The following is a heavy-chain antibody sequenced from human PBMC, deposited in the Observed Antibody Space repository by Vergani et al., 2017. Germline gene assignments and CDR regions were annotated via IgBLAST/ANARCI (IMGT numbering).Heavy chain of an antibody. CDR1: GFTFSDYY. D-gene: IGHD2-2*01. J-gene: IGHJ4*02. Sequence: QVQLVKSGGGLVKPGGSLRLSCAASGFTFSDYYMSWIRQAPGKGLEWVSYISSSGSTIYYADSVKGRFTISRDNAKNSLYLQMNSLRAEDTAVYYCARDPDLSDIVVVPAASLPLWGQGTLVTVSS. CDR2: ISSSGSTI. CDR3: ARDPDLSDIVVVPAASLPL. V-gene: IGHV3-11*01.